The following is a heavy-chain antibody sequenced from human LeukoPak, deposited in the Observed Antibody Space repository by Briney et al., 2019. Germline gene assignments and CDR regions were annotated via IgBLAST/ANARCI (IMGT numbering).Heavy chain of an antibody. V-gene: IGHV4-39*07. J-gene: IGHJ3*02. D-gene: IGHD1-7*01. CDR1: GGSIGSSIYY. CDR2: IYYSGST. Sequence: SETLSLTCTVSGGSIGSSIYYWGWIRQPPGEGLEWIGNIYYSGSTYYNPSLKSRVTISIDTSKNQFSLKLNSVTAADTAVYYCARDTGNYPHVAFDIWGQGTLVTVSS. CDR3: ARDTGNYPHVAFDI.